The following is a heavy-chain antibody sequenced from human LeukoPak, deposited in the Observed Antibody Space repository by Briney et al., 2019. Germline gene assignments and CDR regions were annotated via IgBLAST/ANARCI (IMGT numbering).Heavy chain of an antibody. Sequence: GGSLRLACAASGFTVSTKYMSWVRQAPGKGLEWVSLIYSDGSTYYADSVKGRITISRDNSKNTLYLQMNSLRAEDTAVYYCASYYLEWLFGWAFDIWGQGTMVTVFS. D-gene: IGHD3-3*01. CDR2: IYSDGST. CDR1: GFTVSTKY. CDR3: ASYYLEWLFGWAFDI. J-gene: IGHJ3*02. V-gene: IGHV3-66*02.